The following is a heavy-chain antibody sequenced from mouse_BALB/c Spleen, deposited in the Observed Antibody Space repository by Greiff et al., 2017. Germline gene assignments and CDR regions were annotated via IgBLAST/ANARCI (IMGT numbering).Heavy chain of an antibody. CDR3: ARTEEDLYAMDY. V-gene: IGHV1S135*01. Sequence: EVQGVESGPELVKPGASVKVSCKASGYAFTSYNMYWVKQSHGKSLEWIGYIDPYNGGTSYNQKFKGKATLTVDKSSSTAYMHLNSLTSEDSAVYYCARTEEDLYAMDYWGQGTSVTVSS. CDR1: GYAFTSYN. J-gene: IGHJ4*01. CDR2: IDPYNGGT.